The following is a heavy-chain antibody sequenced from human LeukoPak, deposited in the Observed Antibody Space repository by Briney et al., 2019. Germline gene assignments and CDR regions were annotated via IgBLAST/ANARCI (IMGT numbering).Heavy chain of an antibody. J-gene: IGHJ4*02. CDR3: ARGASRSFDY. Sequence: GGSLRLSCAASGFTFDDYAMHWVRQAPGKGLEWVSGISWNSGSIGYADSVKGRFTISRDNAKNSLYLQMNSLRAEDTAVYYCARGASRSFDYWGRGTLVTVSS. CDR2: ISWNSGSI. CDR1: GFTFDDYA. V-gene: IGHV3-9*01.